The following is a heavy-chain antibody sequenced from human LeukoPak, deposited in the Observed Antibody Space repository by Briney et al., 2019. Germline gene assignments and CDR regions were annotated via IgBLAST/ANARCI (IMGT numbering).Heavy chain of an antibody. J-gene: IGHJ4*02. Sequence: PSETLSLTCTVSGGSISGYYWSWVRQSPEKGLEWIGYIYYTGSTTYNPSLKSRVTMSVDTSKNQFSLKLSSVTAADTAMYYCARETTGLARYFDYWGQGTLVTVSS. CDR2: IYYTGST. V-gene: IGHV4-59*01. CDR3: ARETTGLARYFDY. D-gene: IGHD4-11*01. CDR1: GGSISGYY.